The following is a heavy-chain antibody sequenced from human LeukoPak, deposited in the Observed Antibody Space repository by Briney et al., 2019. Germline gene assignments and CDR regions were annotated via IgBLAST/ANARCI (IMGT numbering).Heavy chain of an antibody. Sequence: AGGSLRLSCAASGFTFSSYWMHWVRQAPGKGLVWVSRINTDGSSTSYADSVKGRFTISRDNAKNTLYLQMNSLRAEDTAVYYCARDTFLAAAGWAFDIWGQGTMVTVSS. CDR1: GFTFSSYW. D-gene: IGHD6-13*01. CDR2: INTDGSST. J-gene: IGHJ3*02. V-gene: IGHV3-74*01. CDR3: ARDTFLAAAGWAFDI.